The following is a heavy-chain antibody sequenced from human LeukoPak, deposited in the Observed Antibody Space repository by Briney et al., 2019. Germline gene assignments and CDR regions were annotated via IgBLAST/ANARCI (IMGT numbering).Heavy chain of an antibody. V-gene: IGHV1-18*01. CDR2: ISAYNGNT. Sequence: GASVKVSCKASGYTFTSYGISWVRQAPGQGLEWMGWISAYNGNTNYAQKLQGRVTMTTDTSTSTAYMELRSLGSDDTAVYYCARDITGKRPYYYYYGMDVWGQGTTVTVSS. D-gene: IGHD1-20*01. CDR3: ARDITGKRPYYYYYGMDV. J-gene: IGHJ6*02. CDR1: GYTFTSYG.